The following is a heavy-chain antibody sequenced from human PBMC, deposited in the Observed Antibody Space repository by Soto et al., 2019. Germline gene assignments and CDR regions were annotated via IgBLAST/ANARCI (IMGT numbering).Heavy chain of an antibody. V-gene: IGHV4-39*01. CDR3: ARSSGDYYDSSPASGMDV. Sequence: PSETMSLTCTVSGGSISSSSYYWGWIRQPPGKGLEWIGSIYYSGSTYYNPSLKSRVTISVDTSKNQFSLKLSSVTAADTAVYYCARSSGDYYDSSPASGMDVWGQGTTVTVSS. CDR1: GGSISSSSYY. CDR2: IYYSGST. D-gene: IGHD3-22*01. J-gene: IGHJ6*02.